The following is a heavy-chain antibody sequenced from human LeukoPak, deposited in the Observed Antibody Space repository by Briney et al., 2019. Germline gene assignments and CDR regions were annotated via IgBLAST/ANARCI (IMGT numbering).Heavy chain of an antibody. CDR2: ISGSGGST. J-gene: IGHJ6*03. Sequence: GGSLRLSCAASGVTFSSYAMSWVRQAPGKGLEWVSAISGSGGSTYYADSVKGRFTISRDNSKNTLYLQMNSLRAEDTAVYYCAKDRDHYGDYVGYYYYMDVWGKGTTVTVSS. CDR3: AKDRDHYGDYVGYYYYMDV. D-gene: IGHD4-17*01. CDR1: GVTFSSYA. V-gene: IGHV3-23*01.